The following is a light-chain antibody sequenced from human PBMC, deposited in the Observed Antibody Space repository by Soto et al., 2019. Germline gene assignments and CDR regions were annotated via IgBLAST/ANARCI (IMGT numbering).Light chain of an antibody. Sequence: QSVLTQPPSASGTPGQRVTISCSGGASNIGRNTVNWYQDLPGTAPKLLISSDNKRPSGVPDRFSGAKSGTSASLAISGLRSEDEADYYCATWDDSLSGYVFGAGTKVTVL. CDR3: ATWDDSLSGYV. CDR1: ASNIGRNT. CDR2: SDN. J-gene: IGLJ1*01. V-gene: IGLV1-44*01.